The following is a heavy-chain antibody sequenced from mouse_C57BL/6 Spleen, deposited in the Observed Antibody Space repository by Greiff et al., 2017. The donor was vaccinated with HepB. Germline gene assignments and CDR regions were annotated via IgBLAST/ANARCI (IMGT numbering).Heavy chain of an antibody. V-gene: IGHV7-3*01. J-gene: IGHJ1*03. CDR3: ARYWGDWYFDV. CDR1: GFTFTDYY. CDR2: IRNKANGYTT. Sequence: EVQLQESGGSLVQPGGSLSLSCAASGFTFTDYYMSWVRQPPGKALEWLGFIRNKANGYTTEYSASVKGRFTISRDNSQSILYLQMNALRAEDSATYYCARYWGDWYFDVWGTGTTVTVSS.